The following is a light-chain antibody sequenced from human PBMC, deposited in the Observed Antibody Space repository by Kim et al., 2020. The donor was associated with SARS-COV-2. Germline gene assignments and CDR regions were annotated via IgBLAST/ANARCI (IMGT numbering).Light chain of an antibody. J-gene: IGLJ3*02. CDR2: QNF. CDR3: QAWDTNTGVV. V-gene: IGLV3-1*01. Sequence: SYELTQPPSVSVSPGQTASITCSGDTLGTGYASWYQQKTGQSPVLVIYQNFKRPSGIPERFSGSNFGNTATLTIRGTQSVDEADYYCQAWDTNTGVVFGG. CDR1: TLGTGY.